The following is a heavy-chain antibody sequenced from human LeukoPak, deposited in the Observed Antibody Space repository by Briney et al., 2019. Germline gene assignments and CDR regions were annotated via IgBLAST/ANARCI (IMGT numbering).Heavy chain of an antibody. J-gene: IGHJ6*02. Sequence: ASVKVSCKASGYTFTSYGISWVRQAPGQGLEWMGWISAYNGNTNYAQKLQGRVTMTTDTSTSTAYMELRSLRSDDTAVYYCARVNGGIVATVYYYYYGMDVWGQGTTVTVSS. V-gene: IGHV1-18*01. CDR3: ARVNGGIVATVYYYYYGMDV. D-gene: IGHD5-12*01. CDR2: ISAYNGNT. CDR1: GYTFTSYG.